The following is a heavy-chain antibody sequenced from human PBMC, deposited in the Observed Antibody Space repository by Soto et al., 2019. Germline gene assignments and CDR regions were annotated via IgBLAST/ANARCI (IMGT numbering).Heavy chain of an antibody. D-gene: IGHD6-6*01. Sequence: GVSLRLSCTASGFTFSSYAMHWVRQAPGKGLEWVAVISYDGSNKYYADSVKGRFTISRDNSKNTLYLQWSSLKASDTAMYYCARLYSSSSVDYYYGMDVWGQGTTVTVSS. J-gene: IGHJ6*02. CDR3: ARLYSSSSVDYYYGMDV. CDR2: ISYDGSNK. CDR1: GFTFSSYA. V-gene: IGHV3-30-3*01.